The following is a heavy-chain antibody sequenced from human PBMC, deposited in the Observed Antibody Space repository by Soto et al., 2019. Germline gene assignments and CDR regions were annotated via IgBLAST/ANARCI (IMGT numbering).Heavy chain of an antibody. V-gene: IGHV4-59*01. Sequence: PSETLSLTCTVSGGSISSYYWSWIRQPPGEGLEWIGYIYYSGSTNYNPSLKSRVTISVDTSKNQFSLKLSSVTAADTAVYYCAREYYDILTGSTNYFDYWGQGTLVTVSS. CDR2: IYYSGST. CDR3: AREYYDILTGSTNYFDY. J-gene: IGHJ4*02. D-gene: IGHD3-9*01. CDR1: GGSISSYY.